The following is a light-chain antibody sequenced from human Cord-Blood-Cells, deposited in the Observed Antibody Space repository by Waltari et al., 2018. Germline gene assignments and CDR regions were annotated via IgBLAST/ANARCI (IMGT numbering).Light chain of an antibody. V-gene: IGKV1-5*03. CDR1: QSISSW. Sequence: DLQMTQSPSTLSASVGDRVTITCRAGQSISSWLACYQQKPGKAHKLLIYKASSLESGGPSRFSGSGSGTEFTLTISSLQPDDFATYYCQQYNSYSMYTFGQGTKLEIK. J-gene: IGKJ2*01. CDR2: KAS. CDR3: QQYNSYSMYT.